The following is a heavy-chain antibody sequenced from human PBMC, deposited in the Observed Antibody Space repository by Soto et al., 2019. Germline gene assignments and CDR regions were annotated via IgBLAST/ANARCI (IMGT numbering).Heavy chain of an antibody. CDR2: SSSSSSTI. J-gene: IGHJ4*02. D-gene: IGHD3-10*01. CDR3: ARDMAFYYGSESYEPADY. CDR1: EFTFPSHS. Sequence: GGSRRHSCGVSEFTFPSHSTHWVRQTPRKWVEWVSSSSSSSSTIYYVDSVKGRFTISRDNAKNSLYLQMNSLRDEDTAVYYCARDMAFYYGSESYEPADYWGQGTLVTVSS. V-gene: IGHV3-48*02.